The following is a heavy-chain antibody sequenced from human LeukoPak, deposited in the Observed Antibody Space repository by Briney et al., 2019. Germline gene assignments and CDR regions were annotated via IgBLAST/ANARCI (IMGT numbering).Heavy chain of an antibody. CDR2: ISSGSDYI. CDR3: ARDRRGQQLGEP. J-gene: IGHJ5*02. D-gene: IGHD6-13*01. CDR1: GFTYRRYS. Sequence: GGSLRLSCVASGFTYRRYSMNWVRQAPGKGLEWVSTISSGSDYIYHADSVRGRFTISRDNAKNSLYLQMNSLRAEDTAVYYCARDRRGQQLGEPWGQGTLVTVSS. V-gene: IGHV3-21*01.